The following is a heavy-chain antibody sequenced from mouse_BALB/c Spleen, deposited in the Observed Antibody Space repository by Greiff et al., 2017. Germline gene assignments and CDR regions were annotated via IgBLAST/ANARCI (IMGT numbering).Heavy chain of an antibody. Sequence: EVQGVESGGDLVKPGGSLKLSCAASGFTFSSYGMSWVRQTPDKRLEWVATISSGGSYTYYPDSVKGRFTISRDNAKNTLYLQMSSLKSEDTAMYYCARLDQPNLLAYWGQGTLVTVSA. V-gene: IGHV5-6*01. CDR3: ARLDQPNLLAY. D-gene: IGHD6-1*01. CDR2: ISSGGSYT. J-gene: IGHJ3*01. CDR1: GFTFSSYG.